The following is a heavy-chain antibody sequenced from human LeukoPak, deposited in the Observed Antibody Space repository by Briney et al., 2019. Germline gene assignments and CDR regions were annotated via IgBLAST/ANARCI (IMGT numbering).Heavy chain of an antibody. J-gene: IGHJ6*03. D-gene: IGHD3-10*01. V-gene: IGHV4-61*02. CDR1: GGSISSGSYY. Sequence: SQTLSLTCTVSGGSISSGSYYWSWIRQPAGKGLEWVGRIYTSGSTNYNPSLKSRVTISVDTSKNQFSLKLSSVTAADTAVYYCARDGYYYGPTPFYYYYYMDVWGKGTTVTISS. CDR2: IYTSGST. CDR3: ARDGYYYGPTPFYYYYYMDV.